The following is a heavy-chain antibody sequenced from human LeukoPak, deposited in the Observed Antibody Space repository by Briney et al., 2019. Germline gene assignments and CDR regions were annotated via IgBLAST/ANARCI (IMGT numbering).Heavy chain of an antibody. D-gene: IGHD3-10*01. CDR3: ARDSGTTGEVKFDP. J-gene: IGHJ5*02. CDR1: GGSISSYY. CDR2: IYTSGTI. V-gene: IGHV4-4*08. Sequence: SETLSLTCTVSGGSISSYYWSWIRQPPGKGLEWIGYIYTSGTITYNPSLKGRVTMSVDTSKNQFSLKLSSVTAADTAVYYCARDSGTTGEVKFDPWGQGTLVTVSS.